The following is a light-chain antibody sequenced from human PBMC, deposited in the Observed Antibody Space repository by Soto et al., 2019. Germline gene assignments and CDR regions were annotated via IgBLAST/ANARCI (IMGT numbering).Light chain of an antibody. CDR1: QSVSSSY. J-gene: IGKJ1*01. CDR2: GAS. Sequence: EIVLTQSPGTLSLSPGERATLSCRASQSVSSSYLAWYQQKPGQAPRLLIYGASSRATGIPDRFSGSGSGTDFTLTIRRLEPEDCAVYYCQQYGSSWTFGQGTKVEIK. V-gene: IGKV3-20*01. CDR3: QQYGSSWT.